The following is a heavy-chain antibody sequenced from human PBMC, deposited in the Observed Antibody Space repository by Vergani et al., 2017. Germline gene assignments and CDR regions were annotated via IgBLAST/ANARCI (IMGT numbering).Heavy chain of an antibody. V-gene: IGHV4-59*01. J-gene: IGHJ6*02. D-gene: IGHD2-21*02. CDR2: IYYTGST. CDR3: ANSGDCYSSGSCYYYGMDV. CDR1: GGSISSYY. Sequence: QVQLQESGPGLVKPSETLSLTCTVSGGSISSYYWSWIRQPPGKGLNWIGNIYYTGSTNYNSSLKSRVTISVDTSKNQLSLKLSSVTAADTAVYYCANSGDCYSSGSCYYYGMDVWGQGTTVTVSS.